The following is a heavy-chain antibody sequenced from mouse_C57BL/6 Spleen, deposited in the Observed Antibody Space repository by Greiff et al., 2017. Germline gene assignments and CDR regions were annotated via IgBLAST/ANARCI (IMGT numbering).Heavy chain of an antibody. D-gene: IGHD2-2*01. CDR2: INYDGSST. V-gene: IGHV5-16*01. Sequence: EVMLVESEGGLVQPGSSMKLSCTASGFTFSDYYMAWVRQVPEKGLEWVANINYDGSSTYYLDSLKSRFIISRDNAKNILYLQMSSLKSEDTATYYCARDRGVRGGAMDYWGQGTSVTVSS. CDR1: GFTFSDYY. CDR3: ARDRGVRGGAMDY. J-gene: IGHJ4*01.